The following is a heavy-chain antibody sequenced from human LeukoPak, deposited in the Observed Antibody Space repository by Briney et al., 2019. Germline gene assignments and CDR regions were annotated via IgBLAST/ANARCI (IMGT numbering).Heavy chain of an antibody. CDR3: AREHSSSWYGYYYYYMDV. CDR2: ITNSGTTI. J-gene: IGHJ6*03. V-gene: IGHV3-11*04. CDR1: GFTFTDFY. D-gene: IGHD6-13*01. Sequence: GGSLRLSCAASGFTFTDFYMSWIRQAPGKGLEWVSYITNSGTTIYYADSVKGRFTISRDNAKNSLYLQMNSLRAEDTAVYYCAREHSSSWYGYYYYYMDVWGKGTTVTVSS.